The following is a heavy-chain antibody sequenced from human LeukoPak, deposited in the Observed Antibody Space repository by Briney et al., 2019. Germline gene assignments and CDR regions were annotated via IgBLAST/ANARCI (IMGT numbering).Heavy chain of an antibody. V-gene: IGHV3-23*01. CDR1: GFTFSTYA. CDR2: ISTGGGST. Sequence: GGSLRLSCAASGFTFSTYAMSWVRQAPGKGLEWVSAISTGGGSTYYADSVKGRFTISRGNSKNTLYLQLNSLRAEDTAVYYCAKDQQWLVRCYFDYWGQGTLVTVSS. CDR3: AKDQQWLVRCYFDY. J-gene: IGHJ4*02. D-gene: IGHD6-19*01.